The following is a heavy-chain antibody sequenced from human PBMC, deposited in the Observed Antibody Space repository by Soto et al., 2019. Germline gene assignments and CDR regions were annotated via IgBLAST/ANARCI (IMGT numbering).Heavy chain of an antibody. CDR1: GFIFSNYA. J-gene: IGHJ4*02. CDR3: ASDQRVYSGSDN. Sequence: PGGSLRLSCEASGFIFSNYAMSWVRQGPGKGLEWVSVIGGEAVSTHCADSVKGRFTISRDNSKNTLYLQMNSLRDEDTAVYYCASDQRVYSGSDNWGKGTLVTVAS. CDR2: IGGEAVST. V-gene: IGHV3-23*01. D-gene: IGHD5-12*01.